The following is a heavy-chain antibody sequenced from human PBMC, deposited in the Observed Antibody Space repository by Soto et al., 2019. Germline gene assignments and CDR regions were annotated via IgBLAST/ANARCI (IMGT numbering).Heavy chain of an antibody. CDR3: ASKGYCSGGSCDSIYYAGMDV. D-gene: IGHD2-15*01. Sequence: QVQLVESGGGVVQPGRSLRLSCAASGFTFSSYGMHWVRQAPGKGLEWVAVIWYDGSNKYYADSVKGRFTISRDNSKKXXXLXXNSVRGEDTAVYYCASKGYCSGGSCDSIYYAGMDVWGQGTTVSVSS. CDR2: IWYDGSNK. V-gene: IGHV3-33*01. CDR1: GFTFSSYG. J-gene: IGHJ6*02.